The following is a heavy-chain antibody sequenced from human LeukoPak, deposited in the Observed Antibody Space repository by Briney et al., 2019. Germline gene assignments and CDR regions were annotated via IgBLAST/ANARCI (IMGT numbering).Heavy chain of an antibody. D-gene: IGHD4/OR15-4a*01. Sequence: PSETLSLTCTISGGSITDYYWNWIRQSAGKGLEWIGRKSVSGHTNYRSSLESRVTMSVDTSKNQFSLRLTSVTAADTAVYYCVRVSRIDYGANPEGDVWGKGITVIVSS. CDR2: KSVSGHT. J-gene: IGHJ6*04. V-gene: IGHV4-4*07. CDR1: GGSITDYY. CDR3: VRVSRIDYGANPEGDV.